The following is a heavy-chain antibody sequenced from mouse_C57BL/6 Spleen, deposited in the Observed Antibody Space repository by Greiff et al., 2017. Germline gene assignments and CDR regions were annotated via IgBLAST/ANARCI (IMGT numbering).Heavy chain of an antibody. CDR2: IYPGDGDT. Sequence: QVQLQQSGPELVKPGASVKISCKASGYAFSSSWMNWVKQRPGKGLEWIGRIYPGDGDTNYNGKFKGKATLTADKSSSTAYMQLSSLTSKDSAVYFCAGDNFAYWGQGTLVTVSA. CDR1: GYAFSSSW. D-gene: IGHD1-3*01. V-gene: IGHV1-82*01. CDR3: AGDNFAY. J-gene: IGHJ3*01.